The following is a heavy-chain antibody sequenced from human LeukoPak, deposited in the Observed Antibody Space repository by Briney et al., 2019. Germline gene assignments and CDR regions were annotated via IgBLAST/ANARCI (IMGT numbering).Heavy chain of an antibody. J-gene: IGHJ5*02. CDR2: ISSSSSTI. CDR3: ARGTIIVVVPAAYNWFDP. Sequence: PGGSLRLFCAASGFTFSSYSMNWVRQAPGKGLEWVSYISSSSSTIYYADSVKGRFTISRDNAKNSLYLQMNSLRAEDTAVYYCARGTIIVVVPAAYNWFDPWGQGTLVTVSS. CDR1: GFTFSSYS. V-gene: IGHV3-48*01. D-gene: IGHD2-2*01.